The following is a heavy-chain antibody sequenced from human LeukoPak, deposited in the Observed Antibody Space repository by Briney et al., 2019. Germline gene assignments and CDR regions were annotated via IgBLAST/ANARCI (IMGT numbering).Heavy chain of an antibody. J-gene: IGHJ4*02. CDR2: ISGCSSTI. CDR1: GFTFSSYS. CDR3: ARQFDY. V-gene: IGHV3-48*02. Sequence: PGGSLRLSCAASGFTFSSYSMNWVRQAPGKGLEWVSYISGCSSTIYYADYVKGRFTISTDTAKNLVYLQLNSLRDDDTAVYYWARQFDYWGQGTLVTVSS.